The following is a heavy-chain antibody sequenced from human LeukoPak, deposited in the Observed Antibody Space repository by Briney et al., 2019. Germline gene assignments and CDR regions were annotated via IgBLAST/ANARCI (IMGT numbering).Heavy chain of an antibody. J-gene: IGHJ6*02. V-gene: IGHV1-2*02. CDR1: GYTFTGYY. CDR2: INPNSGGT. D-gene: IGHD6-19*01. CDR3: ARGQGTPYSSGWYVTLRRPYGMDV. Sequence: ASVKASCKASGYTFTGYYMHWVRQAPGQGLEWMGWINPNSGGTNYAQKFQGRVTMTRDTSISTAYMELSRLRSDDTAVYYCARGQGTPYSSGWYVTLRRPYGMDVWGQGTTVTVSS.